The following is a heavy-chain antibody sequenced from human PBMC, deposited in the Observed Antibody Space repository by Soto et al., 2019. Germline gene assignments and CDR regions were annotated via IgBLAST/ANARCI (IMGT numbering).Heavy chain of an antibody. CDR2: ISGSGGST. J-gene: IGHJ3*02. V-gene: IGHV3-23*01. Sequence: PGGSLRLSCAASGFTFSSYAMSWVRQAPGKGLEWVSAISGSGGSTYYADSVKGRFTISRDNSKNTLYLQVNSLRAEDTAVYYCAKDRWGVVVLVSDAFDIWGQGTMVTVSS. CDR3: AKDRWGVVVLVSDAFDI. CDR1: GFTFSSYA. D-gene: IGHD2-15*01.